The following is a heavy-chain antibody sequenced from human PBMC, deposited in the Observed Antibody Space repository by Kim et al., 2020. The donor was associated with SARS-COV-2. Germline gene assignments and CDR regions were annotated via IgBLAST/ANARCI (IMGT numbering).Heavy chain of an antibody. Sequence: GGSLRLSCAASGFTFSSYGMHWVRQAPGKGLEWVAVISYDGSNKYYADSVKGRFTISRDNSKNTLYLQMNSLRAEDTAVYYCAKELRSQNYYGSGSYYIPTDSAFDIWGQGTMVTVSS. CDR3: AKELRSQNYYGSGSYYIPTDSAFDI. V-gene: IGHV3-30*18. CDR1: GFTFSSYG. D-gene: IGHD3-10*01. CDR2: ISYDGSNK. J-gene: IGHJ3*02.